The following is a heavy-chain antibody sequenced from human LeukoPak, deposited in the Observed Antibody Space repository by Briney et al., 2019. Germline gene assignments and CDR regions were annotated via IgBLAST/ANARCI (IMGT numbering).Heavy chain of an antibody. J-gene: IGHJ4*02. V-gene: IGHV4-59*01. CDR3: ARVRALSYYDSSGDLYYFQY. Sequence: SETLSLTCTVSGGSISSYYWSWLRQPPGKGLEWIGFIYYSGITDYNPSLKSRVTISVDTSKNQFSLKLSSVTAADTAVYYCARVRALSYYDSSGDLYYFQYWGQGTLVTVFS. CDR1: GGSISSYY. D-gene: IGHD3-22*01. CDR2: IYYSGIT.